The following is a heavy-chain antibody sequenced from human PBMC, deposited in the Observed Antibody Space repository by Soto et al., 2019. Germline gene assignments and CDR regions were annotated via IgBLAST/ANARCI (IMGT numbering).Heavy chain of an antibody. J-gene: IGHJ6*02. D-gene: IGHD2-2*01. CDR2: ISYDGSNK. V-gene: IGHV3-30-3*01. CDR3: ASPGLEVVPAAISYYYGMDV. Sequence: QVQLVESGGGVVQPGRSLRLSCAASGFTFSSYAMHWVRQAPGKGLEWVAVISYDGSNKYYADSVKGRFTISRDNSKNTLYLQMNSLRAEDTAVYYCASPGLEVVPAAISYYYGMDVWGQGTTVTVSS. CDR1: GFTFSSYA.